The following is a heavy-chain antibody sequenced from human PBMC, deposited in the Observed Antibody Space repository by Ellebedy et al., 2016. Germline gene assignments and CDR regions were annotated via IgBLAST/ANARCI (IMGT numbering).Heavy chain of an antibody. CDR1: GFAFSSYV. V-gene: IGHV3-47*02. J-gene: IGHJ5*02. Sequence: GESLKISCAASGFAFSSYVLHWVRRAPGKGPEWVSAIGTGGDTYYADSVMGRFTISRDNAKNSLYLQMNSLRAEDTAVYYCARGVGGTSLNWFDPWGQGTLVTVSS. CDR2: IGTGGDT. D-gene: IGHD3-16*01. CDR3: ARGVGGTSLNWFDP.